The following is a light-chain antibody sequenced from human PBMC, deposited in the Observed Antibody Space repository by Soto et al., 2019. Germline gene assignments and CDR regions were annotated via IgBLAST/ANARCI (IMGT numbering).Light chain of an antibody. CDR3: QQSDNLPPYS. CDR1: QSVSRSH. Sequence: IVLTQSPGTPSLSPGERATLSCRASQSVSRSHLAWYQQTPGQAPSLLIYGSSSRATGIADSFSGSGSVTDLACTISRREPDDVAVYLCQQSDNLPPYSFGHGTKLEIK. CDR2: GSS. V-gene: IGKV3-20*01. J-gene: IGKJ2*03.